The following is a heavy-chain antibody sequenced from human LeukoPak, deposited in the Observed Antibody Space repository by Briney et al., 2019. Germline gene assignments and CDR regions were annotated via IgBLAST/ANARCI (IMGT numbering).Heavy chain of an antibody. CDR2: ISWNSNTR. V-gene: IGHV3-9*01. CDR1: GFTFDDYA. Sequence: GGSLRPSCAASGFTFDDYAMHWVRQVPGKGLEWVSGISWNSNTRGYADSVKGRFTISRDNAKNSLYLQMNSLRAEDTALYYCARADGDFVGDWGQGALVTVSS. J-gene: IGHJ4*02. CDR3: ARADGDFVGD. D-gene: IGHD4-17*01.